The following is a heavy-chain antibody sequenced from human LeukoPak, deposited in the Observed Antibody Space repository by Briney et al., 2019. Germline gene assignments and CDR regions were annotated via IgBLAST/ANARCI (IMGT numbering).Heavy chain of an antibody. D-gene: IGHD3/OR15-3a*01. CDR3: AKAPVYALGTEYGDS. J-gene: IGHJ4*02. CDR2: IRSDGST. V-gene: IGHV3-66*01. Sequence: PGGSLRLSCAASGFTVSTNYMSWVRQAPGKGLEWVSVIRSDGSTFYADSVKDSCTITRDNSKNTLYLQMNSLRVEDTAVYHCAKAPVYALGTEYGDSWGQGTLVTVSS. CDR1: GFTVSTNY.